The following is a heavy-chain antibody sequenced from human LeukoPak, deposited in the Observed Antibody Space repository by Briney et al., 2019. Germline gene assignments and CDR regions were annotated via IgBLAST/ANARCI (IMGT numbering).Heavy chain of an antibody. Sequence: GGSLRLSCAASGFTFSSYAMSWVRQAPGKGLEWVSSISSSSSYIYYADSVKGRFTISRDNAKNSLYLQMNSLRAEDTAVYYCAREERLRWTGHWGQGTLVTVSS. CDR3: AREERLRWTGH. J-gene: IGHJ4*02. D-gene: IGHD4-23*01. CDR2: ISSSSSYI. CDR1: GFTFSSYA. V-gene: IGHV3-21*04.